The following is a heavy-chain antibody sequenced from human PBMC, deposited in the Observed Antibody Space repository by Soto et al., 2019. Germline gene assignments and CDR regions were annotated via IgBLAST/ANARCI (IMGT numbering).Heavy chain of an antibody. CDR3: ARHAGTNYYYYGMDV. CDR2: IYYSGST. D-gene: IGHD6-13*01. Sequence: PSETLSLTCTVSGGSISSSSYYWGWIRQPPGKGLEWIGSIYYSGSTYYNPSLKSRVTISVDTSKNQFSLKLSSVTAADTAVYYCARHAGTNYYYYGMDVWGQGTTVTVYS. CDR1: GGSISSSSYY. V-gene: IGHV4-39*01. J-gene: IGHJ6*02.